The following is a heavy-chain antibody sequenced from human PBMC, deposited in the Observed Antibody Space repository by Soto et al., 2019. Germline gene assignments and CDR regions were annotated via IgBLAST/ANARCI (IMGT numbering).Heavy chain of an antibody. V-gene: IGHV3-15*07. J-gene: IGHJ4*02. CDR3: TTDHVTMIVVVPSSG. Sequence: EVQLVESGGGLVKPGGSLRLSCAASGFTFSNAWMNWVRQAPGKGLEWVGRIKSKTDGGTTDYAAPVKGRFTISRDDSXQPLYLQINSLKTEDTAVYYCTTDHVTMIVVVPSSGWGQGTLVTVSS. CDR1: GFTFSNAW. CDR2: IKSKTDGGTT. D-gene: IGHD3-22*01.